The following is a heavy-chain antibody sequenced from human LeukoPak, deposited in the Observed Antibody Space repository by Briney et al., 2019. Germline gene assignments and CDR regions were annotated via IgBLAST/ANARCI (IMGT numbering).Heavy chain of an antibody. Sequence: GASVKVSCKASGYTFTSYDINWVRQATGQGLEWMGWMNPNSGNTGYAQKFQGRVTMTRNTSISPAYMELSSLRSEDTAVYYCARGEIWSGYYSYYYYYMDVWGKGTTVTVSS. J-gene: IGHJ6*03. V-gene: IGHV1-8*01. CDR1: GYTFTSYD. CDR3: ARGEIWSGYYSYYYYYMDV. D-gene: IGHD3-3*01. CDR2: MNPNSGNT.